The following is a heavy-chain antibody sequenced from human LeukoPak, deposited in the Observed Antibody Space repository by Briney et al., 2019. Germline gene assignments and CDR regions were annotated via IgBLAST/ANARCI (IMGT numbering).Heavy chain of an antibody. V-gene: IGHV4-59*08. J-gene: IGHJ6*02. CDR3: ARGSPPKDV. CDR1: GDSISSFY. Sequence: PSETLSLTCTVSGDSISSFYWSWIRQPPGKGLEWIGYIYYNGNTNYNPSLKSRVTISVDTSKNQFSLKLSSVTAADTAVYYCARGSPPKDVWGQGTTVTVSS. CDR2: IYYNGNT.